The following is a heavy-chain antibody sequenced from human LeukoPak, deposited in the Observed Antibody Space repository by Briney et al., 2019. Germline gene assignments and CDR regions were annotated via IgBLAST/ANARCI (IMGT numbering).Heavy chain of an antibody. CDR3: ARGPNKYDGGTSGSAWFDP. V-gene: IGHV1-8*01. CDR2: MNPNSGNT. CDR1: GYTFTSYD. J-gene: IGHJ5*02. D-gene: IGHD4-23*01. Sequence: ASVKVSCKASGYTFTSYDINWVRQATGLGPEWMGWMNPNSGNTGYAQKFQGRVTMTRNTSISTAYLDLSSLTSEDTAVYYCARGPNKYDGGTSGSAWFDPWGQGSLVTVSS.